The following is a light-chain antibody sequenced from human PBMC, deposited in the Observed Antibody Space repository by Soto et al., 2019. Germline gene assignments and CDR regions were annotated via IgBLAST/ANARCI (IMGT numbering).Light chain of an antibody. CDR2: DVS. Sequence: QSALTQPPSASGSPGQSVTISCTGTSSDVGAYNYVSWYQQHPGKAPKLMIYDVSKRPSGVPHRFSGSKSGNAASLTVSGLQGEDEADYYCSSYAGSSWVFGGGTKLTVL. CDR3: SSYAGSSWV. CDR1: SSDVGAYNY. J-gene: IGLJ3*02. V-gene: IGLV2-8*01.